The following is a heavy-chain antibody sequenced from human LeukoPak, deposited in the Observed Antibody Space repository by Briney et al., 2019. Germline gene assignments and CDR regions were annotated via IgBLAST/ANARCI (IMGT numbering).Heavy chain of an antibody. V-gene: IGHV3-74*01. CDR2: INSDGSST. D-gene: IGHD2/OR15-2a*01. Sequence: GGSLRLSCAASGFTFSSYWMHWVRQAPGKGLVWVSRINSDGSSTSYADPVKGRFTISRDNAKNTLYLQMNSLRAEDTAVYYCARVPSIRFSPIDYWGQGTLVTVSS. CDR1: GFTFSSYW. CDR3: ARVPSIRFSPIDY. J-gene: IGHJ4*02.